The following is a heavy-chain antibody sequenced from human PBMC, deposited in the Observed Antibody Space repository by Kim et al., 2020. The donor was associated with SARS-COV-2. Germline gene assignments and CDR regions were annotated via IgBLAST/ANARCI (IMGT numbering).Heavy chain of an antibody. J-gene: IGHJ6*02. Sequence: SRVTLSVDTSKNQFSLKLSSVTAADTAVYYCARDSGYCSSTSCYNGGMDVWGQGTTVTVSS. CDR3: ARDSGYCSSTSCYNGGMDV. D-gene: IGHD2-2*02. V-gene: IGHV4-59*01.